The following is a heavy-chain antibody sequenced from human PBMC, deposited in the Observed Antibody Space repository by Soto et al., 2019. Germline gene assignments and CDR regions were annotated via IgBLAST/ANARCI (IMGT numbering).Heavy chain of an antibody. J-gene: IGHJ6*03. D-gene: IGHD2-21*02. CDR3: AHRPSIEVTHRHYYYYMDV. Sequence: SGPTLVKPTQTLTLTCTFSGFSLSTSGVGVGWIRQPPGKALEWLALIYWDDDKRYSPSLKSRLTITQDTSKNQVVLTMTNMDPVDTATYYCAHRPSIEVTHRHYYYYMDVWGKGTTVTVSS. CDR1: GFSLSTSGVG. CDR2: IYWDDDK. V-gene: IGHV2-5*02.